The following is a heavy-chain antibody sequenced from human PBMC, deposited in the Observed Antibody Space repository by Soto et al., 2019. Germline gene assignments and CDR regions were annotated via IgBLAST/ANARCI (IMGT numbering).Heavy chain of an antibody. D-gene: IGHD2-2*01. V-gene: IGHV3-21*01. CDR3: ARGNLLSQLLSSVAY. Sequence: EVQLVESGGGLVKPGGSLRLSCAASGFTFSSYTMSWVRQAPGKGLEWVSSISGAGTYMYHADSLKGRFTISRDNAKNSLYLQMNSLRAEDTAVYYCARGNLLSQLLSSVAYWGLGTLVTVSS. J-gene: IGHJ4*02. CDR1: GFTFSSYT. CDR2: ISGAGTYM.